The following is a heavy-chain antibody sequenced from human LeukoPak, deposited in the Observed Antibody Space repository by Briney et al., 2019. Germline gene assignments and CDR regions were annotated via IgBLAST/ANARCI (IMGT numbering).Heavy chain of an antibody. J-gene: IGHJ4*02. CDR1: GYTFTSYY. CDR2: INPSGGST. Sequence: ASVKVSCKASGYTFTSYYMHWVRQAPGQGLEWMGIINPSGGSTSYAQKFQGRVTMTRDTSTSTVYRELSSLRSEDTAVYYCARVGFGYSYGSPFDYWGQGTLVTVSS. D-gene: IGHD5-18*01. CDR3: ARVGFGYSYGSPFDY. V-gene: IGHV1-46*01.